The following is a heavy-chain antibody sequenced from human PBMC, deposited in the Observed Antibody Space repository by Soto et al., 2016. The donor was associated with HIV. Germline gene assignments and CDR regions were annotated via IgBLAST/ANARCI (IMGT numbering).Heavy chain of an antibody. V-gene: IGHV3-21*01. D-gene: IGHD3-10*01. Sequence: EVQLVESGGGLVKPGGSLRLTCEASGFPFDDYSMNWVRQAPGKGLQWVSYISSTSTYIYYADSLEGRFTVSRDNAKNSLFLQMDSLRVEDTAVYYCATLYYGSGEWSLDIWGQGTTVTVSS. CDR2: ISSTSTYI. J-gene: IGHJ3*02. CDR1: GFPFDDYS. CDR3: ATLYYGSGEWSLDI.